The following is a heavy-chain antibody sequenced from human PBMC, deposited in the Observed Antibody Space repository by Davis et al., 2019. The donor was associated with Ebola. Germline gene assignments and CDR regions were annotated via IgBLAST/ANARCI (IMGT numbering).Heavy chain of an antibody. D-gene: IGHD3-9*01. V-gene: IGHV3-9*01. CDR1: GFTFDDYA. CDR2: ISWNSDYI. Sequence: GGSLRLSCAASGFTFDDYAMYWVRQAPGKGLEWVSGISWNSDYIGYADSVKGRFTISRDSAKTSLYLQMNSLKVEDTALYYCAKVGGRYFDWLPLDYWGQGTLVTVSS. J-gene: IGHJ4*02. CDR3: AKVGGRYFDWLPLDY.